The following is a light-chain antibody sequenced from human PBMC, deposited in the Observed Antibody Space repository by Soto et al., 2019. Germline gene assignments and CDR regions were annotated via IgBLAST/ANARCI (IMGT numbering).Light chain of an antibody. V-gene: IGKV3-11*01. CDR3: QQRSNLIT. J-gene: IGKJ5*01. CDR1: QSLINF. Sequence: IVLTQSPATLSLSPGERATLSCRASQSLINFVAWYQHKPGQAPRLLIYDASNRATGIPARFSGSGSGTDFTLTISSLEPEDFAVYYCQQRSNLITFGQGTRLEIK. CDR2: DAS.